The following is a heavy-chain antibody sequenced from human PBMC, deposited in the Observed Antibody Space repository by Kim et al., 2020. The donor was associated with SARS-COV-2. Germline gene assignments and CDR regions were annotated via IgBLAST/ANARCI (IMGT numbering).Heavy chain of an antibody. CDR2: MNPDSGRT. D-gene: IGHD3-10*01. V-gene: IGHV1-8*01. J-gene: IGHJ2*01. CDR1: GYTFTTYD. CDR3: ARGPPYYGSGHYYSPPNFD. Sequence: ASVKVSCKASGYTFTTYDIIWVRQAPGQGLEWMGWMNPDSGRTGYAHEFQGRVTMTANASLGTAHMELSSLKYDDTAGYYCARGPPYYGSGHYYSPPNFD.